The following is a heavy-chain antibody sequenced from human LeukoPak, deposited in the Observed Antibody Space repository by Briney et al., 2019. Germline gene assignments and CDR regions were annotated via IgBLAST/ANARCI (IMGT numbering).Heavy chain of an antibody. CDR3: ARAWTTVTANYYLDY. J-gene: IGHJ4*02. CDR2: IIPILGIA. D-gene: IGHD4-11*01. CDR1: GGTFSSYA. Sequence: ASVKVSCKASGGTFSSYAISWVRQAPGQGLEWMGRIIPILGIANYAQKFQGRVTITADKSTSTDYMELSSLRSEDTAVYYCARAWTTVTANYYLDYWGQGTLVTVSS. V-gene: IGHV1-69*04.